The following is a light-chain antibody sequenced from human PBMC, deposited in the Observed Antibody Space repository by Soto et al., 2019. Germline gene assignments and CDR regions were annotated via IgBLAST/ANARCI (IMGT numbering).Light chain of an antibody. V-gene: IGLV2-23*01. CDR1: SGDVGSYNL. CDR3: CSYAGSDTWV. J-gene: IGLJ3*02. Sequence: QSALTQPASVSGSPGQSITISCTGTSGDVGSYNLVAWYQHHPGKAPKFMIYEGTQRPSGVSNRFSGSKSGNTASLTISGLQAEDEADYYCCSYAGSDTWVFGGGTKLTVL. CDR2: EGT.